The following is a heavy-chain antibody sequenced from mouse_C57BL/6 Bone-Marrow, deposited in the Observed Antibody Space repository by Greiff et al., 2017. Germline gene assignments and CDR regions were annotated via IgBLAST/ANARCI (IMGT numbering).Heavy chain of an antibody. CDR2: IYPRSGNT. Sequence: QVHVKQSGAELARPGASVKLSCKASGYTFTSYGISWVKQSTGQGLEWIGEIYPRSGNTYYNEKFKGKATLTADKSSSTAYMALRSLTSEDSAVYFCARYGGYYEYDVGYFDVWGTGTTVTVSS. D-gene: IGHD2-4*01. CDR3: ARYGGYYEYDVGYFDV. CDR1: GYTFTSYG. J-gene: IGHJ1*03. V-gene: IGHV1-81*01.